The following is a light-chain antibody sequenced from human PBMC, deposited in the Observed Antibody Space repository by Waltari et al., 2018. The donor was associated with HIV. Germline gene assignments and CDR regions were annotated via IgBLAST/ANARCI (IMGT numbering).Light chain of an antibody. J-gene: IGLJ2*01. CDR3: QVWHSGSDCVI. V-gene: IGLV3-21*04. Sequence: YVLTQSPSVSVAPGETARITCEGDNLGSQSVHWYQQKPGQAPVLVIYYDDDRASGIPERFSGSNSGNTATLTINRVEAGDEADYFCQVWHSGSDCVIFGGGTKLTVL. CDR1: NLGSQS. CDR2: YDD.